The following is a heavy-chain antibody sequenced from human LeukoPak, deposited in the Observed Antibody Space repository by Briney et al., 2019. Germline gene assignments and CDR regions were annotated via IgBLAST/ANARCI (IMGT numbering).Heavy chain of an antibody. Sequence: SETLSLTCTVSGYSISSGYYWSWIRQPPGKGLEWIGYIYYSGSTNYNPSLKSRVTISVDTSKNQFSLKLSSVTAADTAVYYCARAGGLIAWELPLAGAFDIWGQGTMVTVSS. CDR2: IYYSGST. CDR1: GYSISSGYY. J-gene: IGHJ3*02. D-gene: IGHD1-26*01. V-gene: IGHV4-61*01. CDR3: ARAGGLIAWELPLAGAFDI.